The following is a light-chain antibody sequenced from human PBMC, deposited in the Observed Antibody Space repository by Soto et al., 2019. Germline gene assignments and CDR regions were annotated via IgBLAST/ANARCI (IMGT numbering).Light chain of an antibody. Sequence: EIVLTQSPATLSLSPGERATLSCRASQSVGSYLAWYQQKPGQAPRLLIYEASKRATGLPARFSGSGSGTDFTLTISSLEPEDFAVYYCQQRSNWPRTFGQGTKVEIK. J-gene: IGKJ1*01. V-gene: IGKV3-11*01. CDR1: QSVGSY. CDR2: EAS. CDR3: QQRSNWPRT.